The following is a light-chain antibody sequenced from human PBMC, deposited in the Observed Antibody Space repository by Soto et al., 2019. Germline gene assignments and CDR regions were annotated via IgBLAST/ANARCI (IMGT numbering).Light chain of an antibody. Sequence: SVLTQPPSASGSPGQSVTISCTGTSSGVGGYDYVSWYQQHPGKAPKLMIYEVTIRPSGVSDRFSGSKSGNTASLTVSGLQAEDEADYYCSSYTGGNPSYVFGTGTKVTVL. CDR3: SSYTGGNPSYV. V-gene: IGLV2-8*01. CDR2: EVT. J-gene: IGLJ1*01. CDR1: SSGVGGYDY.